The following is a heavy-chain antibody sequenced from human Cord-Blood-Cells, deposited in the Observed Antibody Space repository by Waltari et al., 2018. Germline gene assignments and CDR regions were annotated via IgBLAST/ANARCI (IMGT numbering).Heavy chain of an antibody. D-gene: IGHD2-2*01. CDR2: IYTSGST. CDR1: GGSISSGSYY. V-gene: IGHV4-61*09. CDR3: ARGSIVVVPAAHFDP. Sequence: QVQLQESGPGLVKPSQTLSLTCTVSGGSISSGSYYWSWIRQPAGKGLEWIGYIYTSGSTNLTPSLKSRVTISVDTSKNQFSLKLSSVTAADTAVYYCARGSIVVVPAAHFDPWGQGTLVTVSS. J-gene: IGHJ5*02.